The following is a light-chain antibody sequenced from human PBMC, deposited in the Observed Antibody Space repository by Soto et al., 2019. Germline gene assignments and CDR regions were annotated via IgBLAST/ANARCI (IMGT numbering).Light chain of an antibody. CDR2: DVS. CDR1: SSDVGGYNY. J-gene: IGLJ2*01. CDR3: CAYAGSYNVV. Sequence: QSALTQPRSVSGSPGQSVTISCTGTSSDVGGYNYVSWYQQHPGKAPKLMIYDVSKRPSGVPDRFSGSKSGNTASLTISGIQADDEADYYCCAYAGSYNVVFGGGTKLTVL. V-gene: IGLV2-11*01.